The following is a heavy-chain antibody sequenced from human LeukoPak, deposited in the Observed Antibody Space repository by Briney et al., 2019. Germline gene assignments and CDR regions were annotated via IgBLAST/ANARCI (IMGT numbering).Heavy chain of an antibody. V-gene: IGHV4-59*08. D-gene: IGHD6-13*01. J-gene: IGHJ6*02. CDR3: ARSAAGLSYGMDV. Sequence: SETLSLTCTVSGDXISSSYCSWIRQPPGKGLEWIGHIYYSGSTNYNPSLKSRVTISVDTSKNQFSLNLSSVTAADTAVYFCARSAAGLSYGMDVWGQGTTVTVSS. CDR1: GDXISSSY. CDR2: IYYSGST.